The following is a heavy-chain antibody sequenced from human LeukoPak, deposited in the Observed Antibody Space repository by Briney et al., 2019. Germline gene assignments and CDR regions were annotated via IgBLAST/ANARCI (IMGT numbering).Heavy chain of an antibody. CDR2: IYFSGST. J-gene: IGHJ4*02. Sequence: SETLSLTCTVSSVSITSFYWSWIRQPPGKGLEWIGYIYFSGSTNYNPSLKSRVTVSLDTTKNQVSLKLSSVSAADTAVYYCASTGYCIGGSCYSNYFDHWGQGTLVTVSS. D-gene: IGHD2-15*01. CDR1: SVSITSFY. V-gene: IGHV4-59*08. CDR3: ASTGYCIGGSCYSNYFDH.